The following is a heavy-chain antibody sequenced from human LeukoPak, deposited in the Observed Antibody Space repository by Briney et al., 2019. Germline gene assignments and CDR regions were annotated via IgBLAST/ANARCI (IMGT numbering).Heavy chain of an antibody. D-gene: IGHD3-22*01. CDR1: GFTFGGYG. CDR2: IAYDGSRA. CDR3: KRYYNEHFDY. Sequence: QPGRSLRLSCAGSGFTFGGYGMHWFRQTPGKGLEWVAVIAYDGSRAFYADSVKGRFTISRDNSKNTMSVQMDDVRAEDTAVYYSKRYYNEHFDYWGRGTLVSVSS. J-gene: IGHJ4*02. V-gene: IGHV3-33*01.